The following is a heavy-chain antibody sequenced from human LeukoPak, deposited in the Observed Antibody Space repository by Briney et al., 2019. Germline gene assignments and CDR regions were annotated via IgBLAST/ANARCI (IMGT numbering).Heavy chain of an antibody. Sequence: ASVKVSCKASGYTFISYDINWVRQATGQGLEWMGWMNPNSGNTGYAQKFQGRVTMTRNTSISTAYMELSSLRSEDTAVYYCARGRRGIVVVPATYYFDYWGQGTLVTVSS. CDR1: GYTFISYD. V-gene: IGHV1-8*01. CDR2: MNPNSGNT. D-gene: IGHD2-2*01. J-gene: IGHJ4*02. CDR3: ARGRRGIVVVPATYYFDY.